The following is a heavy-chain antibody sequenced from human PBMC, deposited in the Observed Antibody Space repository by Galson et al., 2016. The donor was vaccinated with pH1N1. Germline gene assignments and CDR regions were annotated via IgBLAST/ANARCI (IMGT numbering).Heavy chain of an antibody. CDR2: IYYSGST. D-gene: IGHD3-16*01. CDR1: GGSISRSSCY. Sequence: TLSLTCSVSGGSISRSSCYWSWIRQHPGKGLEWIGYIYYSGSTYYNPSLKSRVTIPVDTSKNQFSLKLSSVTAADTALYYCAREGEMDVDRTYYFDYWGQGTLATVSS. CDR3: AREGEMDVDRTYYFDY. J-gene: IGHJ4*02. V-gene: IGHV4-31*03.